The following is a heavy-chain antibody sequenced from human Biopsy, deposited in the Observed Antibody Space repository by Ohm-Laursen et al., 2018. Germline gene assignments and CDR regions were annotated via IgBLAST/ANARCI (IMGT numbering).Heavy chain of an antibody. D-gene: IGHD4-17*01. V-gene: IGHV3-11*06. Sequence: SLRLSCAASGFTFSDYFMSWVRQAPGKGLEWISYISSGATNTNYADSVKGRFTISRDNVKNSLYLETNSLTPEDTAVYHCAREGAYADFRFPYYNGMDVWGPGTTVSVSS. J-gene: IGHJ6*02. CDR1: GFTFSDYF. CDR3: AREGAYADFRFPYYNGMDV. CDR2: ISSGATNT.